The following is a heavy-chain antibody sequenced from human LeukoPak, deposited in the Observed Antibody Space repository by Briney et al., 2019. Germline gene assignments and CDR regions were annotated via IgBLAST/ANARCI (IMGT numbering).Heavy chain of an antibody. CDR1: GYTFTSYG. J-gene: IGHJ5*02. Sequence: ASVKVSCKASGYTFTSYGISWVRQAPGQGLEWMGWISAYNGNTNYAQKLQGRVTMTTDTSTSTAYMELRSLRSDDTAVYYCARSADYYYGSGSYYSPNWFDPWGQGTLVTVSS. D-gene: IGHD3-10*01. CDR2: ISAYNGNT. CDR3: ARSADYYYGSGSYYSPNWFDP. V-gene: IGHV1-18*01.